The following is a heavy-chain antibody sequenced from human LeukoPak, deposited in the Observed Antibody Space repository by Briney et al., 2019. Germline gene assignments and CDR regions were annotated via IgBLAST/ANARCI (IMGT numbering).Heavy chain of an antibody. CDR3: ARGRYMDV. V-gene: IGHV1-8*03. CDR1: GYIFIDYE. CDR2: MNPKSGDT. J-gene: IGHJ6*03. Sequence: GASVKVSCKASGYIFIDYEINWVRQATGQGLEWMGWMNPKSGDTGYEQKFQGRVTITRDSSISTVYMELSSLRSEDTALYYCARGRYMDVWGQGTTVTVSS.